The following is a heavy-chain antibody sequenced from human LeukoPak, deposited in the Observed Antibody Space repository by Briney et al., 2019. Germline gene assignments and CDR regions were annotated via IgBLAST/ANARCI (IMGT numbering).Heavy chain of an antibody. D-gene: IGHD3-10*01. V-gene: IGHV4-4*07. CDR1: GGSISSYY. CDR3: ARGGLLWFGELSRFDY. Sequence: SETLSLTCTVSGGSISSYYWSWIRQPAGKGLEWIGRVYTSGSTNYNPSLKSRVTISVDTSKNQFSLKLSSVTAADTAVYYCARGGLLWFGELSRFDYWGQGTLVTVSS. J-gene: IGHJ4*02. CDR2: VYTSGST.